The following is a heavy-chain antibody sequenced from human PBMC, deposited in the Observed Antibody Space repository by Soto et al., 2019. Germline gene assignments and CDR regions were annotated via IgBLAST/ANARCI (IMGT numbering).Heavy chain of an antibody. CDR1: GGTFNNYP. J-gene: IGHJ6*02. Sequence: SVKVSCKASGGTFNNYPITWVRQAPGEGLEWMGGSIPIFGTANYAQKFQGRVTISVDESTSTAYMELSSLRSEDTAVYYCARGRRYSGDDHYYYFDMDVWGQGTTVTVSS. CDR3: ARGRRYSGDDHYYYFDMDV. CDR2: SIPIFGTA. D-gene: IGHD5-12*01. V-gene: IGHV1-69*13.